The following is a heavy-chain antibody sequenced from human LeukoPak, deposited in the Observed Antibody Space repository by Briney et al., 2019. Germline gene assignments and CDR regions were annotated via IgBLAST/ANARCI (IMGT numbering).Heavy chain of an antibody. D-gene: IGHD3-22*01. CDR2: INWNGGST. CDR3: ARDRYYDSSGVLDY. Sequence: GGSLRLSCAASGFTFDDYGMSWVRQAPGKGLEWVSGINWNGGSTGYADSVKGRFTISRDNAKNSLYLQMNSQRAEDTALYYCARDRYYDSSGVLDYWGQGTLVTVSS. V-gene: IGHV3-20*04. J-gene: IGHJ4*02. CDR1: GFTFDDYG.